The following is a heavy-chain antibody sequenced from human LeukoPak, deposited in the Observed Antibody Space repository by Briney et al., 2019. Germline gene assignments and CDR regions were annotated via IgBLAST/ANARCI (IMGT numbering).Heavy chain of an antibody. CDR3: AREGNGLLSKDLDY. CDR2: INPRDGGT. Sequence: ASVKVSCKGSGYTFTDYYLHWVRQAPGQGLEWVGYINPRDGGTSSPQNFRGRVTMTTDASSSTAYMELSRLTSDDTAIYYCAREGNGLLSKDLDYWGRGTLVTVSS. V-gene: IGHV1-2*02. CDR1: GYTFTDYY. J-gene: IGHJ4*02. D-gene: IGHD2-15*01.